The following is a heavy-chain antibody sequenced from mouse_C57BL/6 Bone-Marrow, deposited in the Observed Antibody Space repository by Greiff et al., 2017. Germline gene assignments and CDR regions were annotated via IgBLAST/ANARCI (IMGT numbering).Heavy chain of an antibody. D-gene: IGHD2-3*01. CDR3: ARGEVYDGYYNYYAMDY. V-gene: IGHV1-55*01. CDR1: GYTFTSYW. Sequence: VQLQQPGAELVKPGASVKMSCKASGYTFTSYWITWVKQRHGQGLEWIGDIYPGSGSTDYNEKFKSKATLTVDTSSSTAYMQLSSLTSEDSAVYYCARGEVYDGYYNYYAMDYWGQGTSVTVSS. CDR2: IYPGSGST. J-gene: IGHJ4*01.